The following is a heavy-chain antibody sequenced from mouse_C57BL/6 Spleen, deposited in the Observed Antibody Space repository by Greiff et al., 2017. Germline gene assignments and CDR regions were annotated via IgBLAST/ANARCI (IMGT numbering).Heavy chain of an antibody. CDR3: AREGVLGPPFDY. J-gene: IGHJ2*01. V-gene: IGHV1-52*01. CDR1: GYTFTSYW. Sequence: QVQLQQPGAELVRPGSSVKLSCKASGYTFTSYWMHWVKQRPIQGLEWIGNIDPSDSETHYNQKFKDKATLTVDKSSSAAYMQLSSLTSEDSAVYYCAREGVLGPPFDYWGQGTTLTVSS. CDR2: IDPSDSET. D-gene: IGHD4-1*01.